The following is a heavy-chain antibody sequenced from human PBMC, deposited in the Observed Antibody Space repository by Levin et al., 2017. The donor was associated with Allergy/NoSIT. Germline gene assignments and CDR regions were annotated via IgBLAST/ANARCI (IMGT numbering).Heavy chain of an antibody. CDR3: ARVTAAAGTPYFDY. CDR2: IWYDGSNK. Sequence: PGGSLRLSCAASGFTFSSYGMHWVRQAPGKGLEWVAVIWYDGSNKYYADSVKGRFTISRDNSKNTLYLQMNSLRAEDTAVYYCARVTAAAGTPYFDYWGQGTLVTVSS. V-gene: IGHV3-33*01. CDR1: GFTFSSYG. D-gene: IGHD6-13*01. J-gene: IGHJ4*02.